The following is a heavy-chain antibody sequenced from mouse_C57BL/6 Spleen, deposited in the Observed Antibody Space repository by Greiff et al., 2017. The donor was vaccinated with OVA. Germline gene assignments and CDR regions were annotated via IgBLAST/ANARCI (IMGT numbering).Heavy chain of an antibody. CDR1: GYTFTSYW. V-gene: IGHV1-55*01. J-gene: IGHJ2*01. CDR2: IYPGSGST. D-gene: IGHD1-1*01. Sequence: QVQLQQPGAELVKPGASVKMSCKASGYTFTSYWITWVKQRPGQGLEWIGDIYPGSGSTNHNEKFKSKATLTVDTSSSTAYMQLSSLTSEDSAVYYCARRYGSSGNYFDYWGQGTTLTVSS. CDR3: ARRYGSSGNYFDY.